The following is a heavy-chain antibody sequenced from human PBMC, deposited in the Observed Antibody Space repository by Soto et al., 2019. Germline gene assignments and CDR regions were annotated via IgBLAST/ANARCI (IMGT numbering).Heavy chain of an antibody. D-gene: IGHD3-22*01. CDR3: ATRPLLPGAP. CDR1: GFTFSSND. CDR2: IYSGGST. Sequence: EVPLVESGGGLIQPGGSLRLSCAASGFTFSSNDMNWVRQAPGKGLEWVSLIYSGGSTYYADSVKGRFTISRDNSKNTLYVQMSSLRAEDTALYYCATRPLLPGAPWGQGTMVTVSS. V-gene: IGHV3-53*01. J-gene: IGHJ3*01.